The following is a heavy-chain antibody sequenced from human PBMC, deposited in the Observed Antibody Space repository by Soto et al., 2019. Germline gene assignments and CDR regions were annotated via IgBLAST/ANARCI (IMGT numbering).Heavy chain of an antibody. CDR2: ISGSGDST. Sequence: EVQLLESGGGLVQPGGSLRLSCAASGFTFSTYAMNWVRQAPGKGLEWVSGISGSGDSTYYADSVKGRFTVSRDNSKNTLYLQMHSLRAEDTAVFYCAQERSSGWSFDYWGQGTLVTVSS. CDR1: GFTFSTYA. V-gene: IGHV3-23*01. J-gene: IGHJ4*02. CDR3: AQERSSGWSFDY. D-gene: IGHD6-19*01.